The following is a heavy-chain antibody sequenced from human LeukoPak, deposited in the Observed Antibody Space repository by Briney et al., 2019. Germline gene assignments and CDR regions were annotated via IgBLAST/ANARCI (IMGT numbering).Heavy chain of an antibody. Sequence: NPSETLSLTCTVSVGSISSSRYYWGWIRQPPGKGLEWIGSIYYSGSTYYNPSLKSRVTISVDTSKNQFSLKLSSVTAADTAVYYCARVPAYYDSSGYSDYWGQGTLVTVSS. J-gene: IGHJ4*02. CDR1: VGSISSSRYY. D-gene: IGHD3-22*01. CDR2: IYYSGST. V-gene: IGHV4-39*07. CDR3: ARVPAYYDSSGYSDY.